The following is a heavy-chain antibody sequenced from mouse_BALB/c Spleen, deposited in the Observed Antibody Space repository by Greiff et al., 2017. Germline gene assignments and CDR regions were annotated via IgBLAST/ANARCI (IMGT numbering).Heavy chain of an antibody. CDR1: GFNINDYY. J-gene: IGHJ4*01. V-gene: IGHV14-1*01. Sequence: VQLQQSGAELVRPGASVKLSCTASGFNINDYYMHWVKQRPEQGLEWIGRIDPDNGDTEYAPKFQGKATMTADTSSNSAYLQLSSLTSEDTAVYASNEDGSSSFYYAMDYWGQGTSVTVSS. D-gene: IGHD1-1*01. CDR3: NEDGSSSFYYAMDY. CDR2: IDPDNGDT.